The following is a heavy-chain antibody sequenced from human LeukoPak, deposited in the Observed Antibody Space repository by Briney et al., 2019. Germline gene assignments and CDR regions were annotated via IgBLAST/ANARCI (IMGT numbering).Heavy chain of an antibody. V-gene: IGHV4-38-2*02. J-gene: IGHJ4*02. D-gene: IGHD2-15*01. CDR3: ARIVRGYCSGGSCYNFDY. Sequence: SETLSLTCTVSGYSISSGYYWGWIRQPPGKGLEWIGSIYHSGSTYYNPSLKSRVTISVDTSTNQFSLKLSSVTAADTAVYYCARIVRGYCSGGSCYNFDYWGQGTLVTVSS. CDR2: IYHSGST. CDR1: GYSISSGYY.